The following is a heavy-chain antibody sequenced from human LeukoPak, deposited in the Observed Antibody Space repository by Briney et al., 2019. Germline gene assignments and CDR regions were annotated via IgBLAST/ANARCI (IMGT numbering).Heavy chain of an antibody. D-gene: IGHD2/OR15-2a*01. Sequence: GGSLRLSCAASGNYWMHWVRQVPGKGLVWVSHINSDGSWTSYADSVKGRFTISKDNAKNAVYLQMNSLRAEDTAVYYCVSFYETYWGRGTLVTVSS. J-gene: IGHJ4*02. CDR1: GNYW. V-gene: IGHV3-74*01. CDR2: INSDGSWT. CDR3: VSFYETY.